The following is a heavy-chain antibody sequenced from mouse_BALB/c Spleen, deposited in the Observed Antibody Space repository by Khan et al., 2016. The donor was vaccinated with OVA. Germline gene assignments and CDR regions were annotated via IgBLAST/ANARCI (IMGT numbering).Heavy chain of an antibody. CDR1: GYTFTYYV. CDR3: ARGDGYYVYFDY. V-gene: IGHV1-77*01. J-gene: IGHJ2*01. Sequence: QIQLVQSGPELVKPEASVKMSCKASGYTFTYYVITWVKQRTGQGLEWIGEIYPGSDNAYYNERFKGKATLTADKSSNTTHMQLSSLTSEDSAVYFCARGDGYYVYFDYWGQGTTLTVSS. CDR2: IYPGSDNA. D-gene: IGHD2-3*01.